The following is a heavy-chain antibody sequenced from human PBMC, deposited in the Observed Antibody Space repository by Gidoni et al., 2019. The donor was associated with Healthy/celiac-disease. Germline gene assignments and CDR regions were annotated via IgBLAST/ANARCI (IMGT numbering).Heavy chain of an antibody. Sequence: EVQLVQPGSEVKKSGESLRISCKGSGHSFPSYGSPCVRQWTGESLGGAGGRGQRPGKGLEWMGRIDPSDSYTNYSPSFQDHVTISADKSISTAYLQWSSLKASDTAMYYCARHTWRAPPYSSSSGHLDYWGQGTLVTVSS. V-gene: IGHV5-10-1*03. J-gene: IGHJ4*02. CDR3: ARHTWRAPPYSSSSGHLDY. CDR2: IDPSDSYT. D-gene: IGHD6-6*01. CDR1: GHSFPSYG.